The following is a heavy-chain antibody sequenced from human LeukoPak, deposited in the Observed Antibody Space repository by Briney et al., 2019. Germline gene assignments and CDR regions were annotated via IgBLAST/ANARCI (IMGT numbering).Heavy chain of an antibody. Sequence: GGSLRLSCAASGFTFSDNYMTWVRQAPGKGLEWLSYISGNGGVIQYADSVKGRFTISRDNAKNLLYLQMDSLRVEDTAIYYCARDPRTVRIWGQGTLVSVSS. CDR1: GFTFSDNY. V-gene: IGHV3-11*04. CDR3: ARDPRTVRI. D-gene: IGHD1-1*01. J-gene: IGHJ4*02. CDR2: ISGNGGVI.